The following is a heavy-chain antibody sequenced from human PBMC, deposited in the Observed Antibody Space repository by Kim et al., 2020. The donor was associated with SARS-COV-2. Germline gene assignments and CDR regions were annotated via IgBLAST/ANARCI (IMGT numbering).Heavy chain of an antibody. CDR3: ARVEDTAMVPIDY. CDR1: GFTFSSYW. V-gene: IGHV3-74*01. D-gene: IGHD5-18*01. Sequence: GGSLRLSCAASGFTFSSYWMHWVRQAPGKGLVWVSRINSDGSSTSYADSVKGRFTISRDNAKNTLYLQMNSLRAEDTAVYYCARVEDTAMVPIDYWGQGTLVTVSS. J-gene: IGHJ4*02. CDR2: INSDGSST.